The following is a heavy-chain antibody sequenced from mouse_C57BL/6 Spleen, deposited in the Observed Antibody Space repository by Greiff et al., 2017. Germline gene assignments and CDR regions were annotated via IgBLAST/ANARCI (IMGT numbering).Heavy chain of an antibody. CDR3: ARGRGDGGYYFDY. J-gene: IGHJ2*01. CDR2: IDPNSGGT. CDR1: GYTFTSYW. Sequence: QVQLKQPGAELVKPGASVKLSCKASGYTFTSYWMHWVKQRPGRGLEWIGRIDPNSGGTKSNEKFQSKATLTVDKPPSPAYLQLSSLTSEDSAVYYCARGRGDGGYYFDYWGQGTTLTVSS. V-gene: IGHV1-72*01. D-gene: IGHD3-3*01.